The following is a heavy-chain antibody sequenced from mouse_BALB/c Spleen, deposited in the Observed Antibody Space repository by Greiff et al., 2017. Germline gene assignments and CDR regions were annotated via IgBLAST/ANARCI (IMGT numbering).Heavy chain of an antibody. J-gene: IGHJ2*01. CDR2: IYPGSGNT. V-gene: IGHV1-77*01. CDR1: GYTFTDYY. CDR3: ARSWDEDY. Sequence: QVQLQQSGAELARPGASVKLSCKASGYTFTDYYINWVKQRTGQGLEWIGEIYPGSGNTYYNEKFKGKATLTADKSSSTAYMQLSSLTSEDSAVYFCARSWDEDYWGQGTTRTVSS. D-gene: IGHD4-1*01.